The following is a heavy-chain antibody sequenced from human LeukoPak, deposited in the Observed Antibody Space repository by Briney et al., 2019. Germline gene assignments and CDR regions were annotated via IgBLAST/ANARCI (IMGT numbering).Heavy chain of an antibody. CDR2: ISGSGGST. Sequence: GGSLRLSCKASGFTFSTYTVNWVRQAPGKGLEWVSAISGSGGSTYYADSVKGRFTISRDNSKNTLYLQMNSLRAEDTAVYYCAILDYYDSSGYLYWGQGTLVTVSS. V-gene: IGHV3-23*01. CDR3: AILDYYDSSGYLY. CDR1: GFTFSTYT. J-gene: IGHJ4*02. D-gene: IGHD3-22*01.